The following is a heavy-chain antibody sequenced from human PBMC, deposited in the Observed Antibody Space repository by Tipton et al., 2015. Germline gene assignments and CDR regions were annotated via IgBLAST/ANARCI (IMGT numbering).Heavy chain of an antibody. CDR2: IYYSGST. Sequence: TLSLTCTVSGGSISSYYWSWIRQPPGKGLEWIGYIYYSGSTNYNPSLKSRVTISVDTSKNQFSLKLSSVTAADTAVYYCARALFYGGNTDWYFDLWGRGTLVTVSS. CDR1: GGSISSYY. D-gene: IGHD4-23*01. J-gene: IGHJ2*01. CDR3: ARALFYGGNTDWYFDL. V-gene: IGHV4-59*01.